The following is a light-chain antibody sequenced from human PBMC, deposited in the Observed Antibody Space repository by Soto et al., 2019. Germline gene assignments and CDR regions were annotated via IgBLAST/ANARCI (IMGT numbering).Light chain of an antibody. V-gene: IGLV2-14*01. CDR1: SSDVGGYNY. CDR2: EVS. J-gene: IGLJ2*01. CDR3: SSYSTTYTVL. Sequence: QSALTQPASMSGSPGQSITISCTGTSSDVGGYNYVSWYQQHPDRAPKLIIYEVSNRASGVSIRFSGSKSANTASLTISGLQAEDEADYYCSSYSTTYTVLFGGGTKLTVL.